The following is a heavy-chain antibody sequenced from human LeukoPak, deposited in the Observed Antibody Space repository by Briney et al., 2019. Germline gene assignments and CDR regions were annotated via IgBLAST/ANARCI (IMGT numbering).Heavy chain of an antibody. V-gene: IGHV3-11*06. J-gene: IGHJ4*02. Sequence: PGGSLRLSCAASGFTFSDYYMTWIRQAPGKGLEWVSYISTSSSYTKYADSVKGRFTISRDNAKNSLYLQMNSLRAEDTAVYYCVRDLGMEFDYWGQGTLVTVSS. CDR3: VRDLGMEFDY. CDR2: ISTSSSYT. CDR1: GFTFSDYY. D-gene: IGHD7-27*01.